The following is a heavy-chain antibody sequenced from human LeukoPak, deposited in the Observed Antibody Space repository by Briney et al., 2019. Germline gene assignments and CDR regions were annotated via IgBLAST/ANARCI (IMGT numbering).Heavy chain of an antibody. Sequence: SQTLSLTCAISGDSFSNNIATWNWVRQSPSRGLEWLGRTYYRSRWGNDYAISVKGRITINPDTSRNQFSLQFNSVTPEDTAVYYCVRDSDDYYWALDFWGQGTPVTVSS. CDR3: VRDSDDYYWALDF. J-gene: IGHJ4*02. D-gene: IGHD3-10*01. CDR2: TYYRSRWGN. V-gene: IGHV6-1*01. CDR1: GDSFSNNIAT.